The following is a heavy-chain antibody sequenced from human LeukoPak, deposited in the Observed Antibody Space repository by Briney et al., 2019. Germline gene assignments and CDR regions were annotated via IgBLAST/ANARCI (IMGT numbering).Heavy chain of an antibody. CDR3: ARVVYGDFFFFDY. CDR2: IYYSGST. D-gene: IGHD4-17*01. J-gene: IGHJ4*02. Sequence: SETLSLTCTVSGGSISSYYWSWIRQPPGKGLEWLGYIYYSGSTNYNPSLKSRVTISVDTSKNQFSLKLSSVTAADTVVYYCARVVYGDFFFFDYWGQGTLVTVSS. CDR1: GGSISSYY. V-gene: IGHV4-59*01.